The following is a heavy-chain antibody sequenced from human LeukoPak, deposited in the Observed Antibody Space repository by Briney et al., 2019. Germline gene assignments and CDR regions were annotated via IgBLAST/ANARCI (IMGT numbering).Heavy chain of an antibody. J-gene: IGHJ4*02. CDR1: GYTFTSYY. CDR3: ARLTTGDYYDSSECY. V-gene: IGHV1-46*01. D-gene: IGHD3-22*01. CDR2: INPSGGST. Sequence: ASVKVSCKASGYTFTSYYMHWVRQAPGQGLEWMGIINPSGGSTNYTQKFQGRVTMTRDTSTSTVYMELSSLRSEDTAVYYCARLTTGDYYDSSECYWGQGTLVTVSS.